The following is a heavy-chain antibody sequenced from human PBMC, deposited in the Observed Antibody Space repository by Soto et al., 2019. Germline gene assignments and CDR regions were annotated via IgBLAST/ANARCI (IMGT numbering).Heavy chain of an antibody. D-gene: IGHD3-10*01. CDR1: GSSLRTSGVG. V-gene: IGHV2-5*01. CDR2: IYWNDNK. Sequence: PTLVNPSQTLTLTCTCTGSSLRTSGVGVGWVRQPPGKSLESLALIYWNDNKYYTPSLTTRLTITKDTSKNQVVLTMTDMGPADTATYYCAHRQNYFHPRAFDYWGQGVLVTVSS. J-gene: IGHJ4*02. CDR3: AHRQNYFHPRAFDY.